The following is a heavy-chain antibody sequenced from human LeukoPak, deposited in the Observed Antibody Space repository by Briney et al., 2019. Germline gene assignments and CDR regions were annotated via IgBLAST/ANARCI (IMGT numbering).Heavy chain of an antibody. CDR1: SGSISSSSYY. CDR2: IDYSGST. J-gene: IGHJ4*02. CDR3: ASLRERSCYARGFDY. Sequence: SETLSLTCTVSSGSISSSSYYWGWIRQPPGKGLEGIGSIDYSGSTYYIPSLKSRVTISVDTSKNQFSLKLSSVTAADTAVYYCASLRERSCYARGFDYWGQGTLVTVSS. V-gene: IGHV4-39*01. D-gene: IGHD2-15*01.